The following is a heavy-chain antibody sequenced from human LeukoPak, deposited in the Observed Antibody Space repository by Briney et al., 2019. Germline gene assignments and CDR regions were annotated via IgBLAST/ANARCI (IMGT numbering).Heavy chain of an antibody. CDR2: IYPGDSDT. CDR1: GYSFTSYW. D-gene: IGHD3-9*01. CDR3: ARLQSAPNFFDLNWFDP. V-gene: IGHV5-51*01. Sequence: GESLKISCKGSGYSFTSYWIGWVRQMPGKGLEWMGIIYPGDSDTRYSPSFQGQVTISADKSITTAYLQWSSLKASDSAIYYCARLQSAPNFFDLNWFDPWGQGTVVIVSS. J-gene: IGHJ5*02.